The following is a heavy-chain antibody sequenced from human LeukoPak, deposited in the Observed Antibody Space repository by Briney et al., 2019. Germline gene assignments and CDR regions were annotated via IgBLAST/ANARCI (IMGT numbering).Heavy chain of an antibody. CDR2: IYDSGST. D-gene: IGHD1-26*01. Sequence: SETLSLTCTVAGGSISNYFWTWIRQPPGKGLEWIGYIYDSGSTNYNPSLRSRLTISVDTSKNQFSLKLTSVTAADTAVYYCARRRGARGPFDYWGQGTLVTVSS. V-gene: IGHV4-59*01. CDR1: GGSISNYF. CDR3: ARRRGARGPFDY. J-gene: IGHJ4*02.